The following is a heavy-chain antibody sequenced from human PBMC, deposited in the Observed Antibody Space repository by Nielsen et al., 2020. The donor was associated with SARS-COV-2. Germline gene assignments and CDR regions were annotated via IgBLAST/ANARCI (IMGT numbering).Heavy chain of an antibody. V-gene: IGHV1-18*01. D-gene: IGHD3-10*01. CDR3: ARDSYGSGSSDWFDP. J-gene: IGHJ5*02. Sequence: GESLKVSCKASGYTFTSYGISWVRQAPGQGLEWMGWISAYNGNTNYAEKLQGRVTMNTDTSTSTAYMELRSLRSDDTAVYYCARDSYGSGSSDWFDPWGQGTLVTVSS. CDR2: ISAYNGNT. CDR1: GYTFTSYG.